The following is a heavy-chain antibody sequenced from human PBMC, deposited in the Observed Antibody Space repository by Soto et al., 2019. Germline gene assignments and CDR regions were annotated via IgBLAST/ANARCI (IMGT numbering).Heavy chain of an antibody. V-gene: IGHV1-69*13. CDR1: GGTFSSYA. Sequence: GASVKVSCKASGGTFSSYAISWVRQAPGQGLEWMGGIIPIFGTANYAQKFQGRVTITADESTSTAYMELSSLRSEDTAVYYCARDAPYVWGSYRPYYSDYWGQGTLVTVSS. CDR3: ARDAPYVWGSYRPYYSDY. D-gene: IGHD3-16*02. J-gene: IGHJ4*02. CDR2: IIPIFGTA.